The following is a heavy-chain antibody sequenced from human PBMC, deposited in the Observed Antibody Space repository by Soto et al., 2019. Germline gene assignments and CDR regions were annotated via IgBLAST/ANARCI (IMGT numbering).Heavy chain of an antibody. CDR2: IYYSGST. D-gene: IGHD3-3*01. J-gene: IGHJ5*02. CDR1: GGSISSYY. V-gene: IGHV4-59*01. Sequence: SETLSLTCTVSGGSISSYYWSWIRQPPGKGLEWIGYIYYSGSTNYNPSLKSRVTISVDTSKNQFSLKLSSVTAADTAVYYCARWYYDFWSGYYSLLHETPNNWFDPWGQGTLVTVSS. CDR3: ARWYYDFWSGYYSLLHETPNNWFDP.